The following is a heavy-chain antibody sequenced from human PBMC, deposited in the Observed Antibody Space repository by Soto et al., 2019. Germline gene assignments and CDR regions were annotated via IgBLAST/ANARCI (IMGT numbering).Heavy chain of an antibody. J-gene: IGHJ6*02. CDR1: GGTFSSYA. CDR2: IIPIFGTA. D-gene: IGHD6-6*01. V-gene: IGHV1-69*13. CDR3: ARGSIAARPQDYYGMDV. Sequence: SVKVSCKASGGTFSSYAISWVRQAPGQGLEWMGGIIPIFGTANYAQKFQGRVTITADESTSTAYMELSSLRSEDTAVYYCARGSIAARPQDYYGMDVWGQGTTFTVPS.